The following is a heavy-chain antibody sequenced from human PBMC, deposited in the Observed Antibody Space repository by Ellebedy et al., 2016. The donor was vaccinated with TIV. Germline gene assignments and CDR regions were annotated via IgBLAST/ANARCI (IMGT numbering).Heavy chain of an antibody. CDR1: GFTFSSYS. V-gene: IGHV3-48*02. D-gene: IGHD6-19*01. J-gene: IGHJ4*02. CDR3: AGSSGWSGEGGS. Sequence: GGSLRLSXAASGFTFSSYSMNWVRQAPGKGLEWVSYISSSSSTIYYADSVKGRFTISRDNAKNSLYLQMNSLRDEDTAVYYCAGSSGWSGEGGSWGQGTLVTVSS. CDR2: ISSSSSTI.